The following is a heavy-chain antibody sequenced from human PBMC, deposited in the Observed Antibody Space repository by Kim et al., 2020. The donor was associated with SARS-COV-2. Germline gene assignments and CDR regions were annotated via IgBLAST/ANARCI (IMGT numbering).Heavy chain of an antibody. CDR1: GYTFTNYY. CDR3: ANLRFLEWSHDAFDM. J-gene: IGHJ3*02. D-gene: IGHD3-3*01. CDR2: INPNGGST. V-gene: IGHV1-46*01. Sequence: ASVKVSCKASGYTFTNYYIHWVRQAPGQGLEWMGMINPNGGSTSYAQKSQGRITMTSDTSTSTVYMELSSLRSEDTAVYYCANLRFLEWSHDAFDMWGQGTMVTVSS.